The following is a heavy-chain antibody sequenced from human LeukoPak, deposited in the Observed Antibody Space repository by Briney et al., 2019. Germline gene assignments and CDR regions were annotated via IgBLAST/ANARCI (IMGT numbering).Heavy chain of an antibody. Sequence: SETLSLTCTVSGVSISGYYWTWIRQPAGKGLEWIGRIYTSGTTKYNPSLKSRVTMSVDTSKNQFSLKLNSVAAADTAVYYCARGGSYGTPLDYWGQGTLVTVSS. CDR3: ARGGSYGTPLDY. J-gene: IGHJ4*02. CDR2: IYTSGTT. CDR1: GVSISGYY. V-gene: IGHV4-4*07. D-gene: IGHD1-26*01.